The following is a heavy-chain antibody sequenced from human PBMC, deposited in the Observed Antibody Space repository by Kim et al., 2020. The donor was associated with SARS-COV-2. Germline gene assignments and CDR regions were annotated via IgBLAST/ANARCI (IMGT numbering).Heavy chain of an antibody. CDR1: GYSFTSYW. J-gene: IGHJ2*01. CDR2: IYPGDSDT. Sequence: GESLKISCKGSGYSFTSYWIGWVRQMPGKGLEWMGIIYPGDSDTRYSPSFQGQVTISADKSISTAYLQWSSLKASDTAMYYCARSVPIAVAGTFGWYFDLWGRGTLVTVSS. CDR3: ARSVPIAVAGTFGWYFDL. D-gene: IGHD6-19*01. V-gene: IGHV5-51*01.